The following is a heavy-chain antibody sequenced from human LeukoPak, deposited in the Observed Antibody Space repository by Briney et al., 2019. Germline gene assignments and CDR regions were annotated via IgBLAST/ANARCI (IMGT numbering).Heavy chain of an antibody. Sequence: SETLSLACAVSGGSISSGGYSWSWIRQPPGKGLEWIGYIYHSGSTYYNPSLKSRVTISVDRSKNQFSLKLSSVTAADTAVYYCARVRYYDSSGYYPSSYSFDYWGQGTLVTVSS. CDR3: ARVRYYDSSGYYPSSYSFDY. CDR2: IYHSGST. D-gene: IGHD3-22*01. V-gene: IGHV4-30-2*01. CDR1: GGSISSGGYS. J-gene: IGHJ4*02.